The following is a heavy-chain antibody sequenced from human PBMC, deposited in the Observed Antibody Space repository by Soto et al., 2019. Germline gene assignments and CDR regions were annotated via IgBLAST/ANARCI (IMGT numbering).Heavy chain of an antibody. D-gene: IGHD3-10*01. CDR1: GGSFSGYY. CDR2: INHSGST. V-gene: IGHV4-34*01. J-gene: IGHJ4*02. Sequence: QVQLQQWGAGLLKPSETLSLTCAVYGGSFSGYYWSWIRQPPGKGLEWIGEINHSGSTNYNPSLKSRVTISVDTSKNQFSLKLSSVTAADTAVYYWASARPGSYYGAIDYWGQGTLVTVSS. CDR3: ASARPGSYYGAIDY.